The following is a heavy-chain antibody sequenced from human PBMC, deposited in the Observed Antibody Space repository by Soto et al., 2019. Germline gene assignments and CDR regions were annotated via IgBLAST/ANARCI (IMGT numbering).Heavy chain of an antibody. CDR2: ISGSGFKR. J-gene: IGHJ5*02. D-gene: IGHD1-26*01. CDR3: AKNQGVELVPLATVDWFDP. CDR1: GFIFENFG. V-gene: IGHV3-23*01. Sequence: GGSLRLSCAASGFIFENFGMSWVRQAPGKGLEWISSISGSGFKRYYADSVKGRFTISRDNSKSTVYLELNNLSAEDTAVYHCAKNQGVELVPLATVDWFDPWGQGSVVTVSS.